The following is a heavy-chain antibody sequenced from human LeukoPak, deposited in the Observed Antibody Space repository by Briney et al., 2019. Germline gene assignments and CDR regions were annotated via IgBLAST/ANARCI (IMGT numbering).Heavy chain of an antibody. CDR1: GYSFTSYW. D-gene: IGHD3-16*01. CDR2: IYPGDSDT. Sequence: GESLKISCKGSGYSFTSYWIGWVRQLPGKGLEWMGIIYPGDSDTRYSPSFQGQVTISADKSISTAYLQWSSLKASDTAMYYCAIRPHDYSHAFDIWGQGTMVTVSS. V-gene: IGHV5-51*01. J-gene: IGHJ3*02. CDR3: AIRPHDYSHAFDI.